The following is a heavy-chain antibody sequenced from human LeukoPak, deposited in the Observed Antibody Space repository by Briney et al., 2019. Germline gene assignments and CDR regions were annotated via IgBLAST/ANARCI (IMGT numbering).Heavy chain of an antibody. CDR2: INHSGST. CDR3: ARHMATVVTIDY. CDR1: GGSFSGYY. D-gene: IGHD4-23*01. Sequence: PSETLSLTCAVYGGSFSGYYWSWIRQPPGKGLEWIGEINHSGSTNYNPSLKSRVTISVDTSKNQFSLKLSSVTAADTAVYYCARHMATVVTIDYWGQGTLVTVSS. V-gene: IGHV4-34*01. J-gene: IGHJ4*02.